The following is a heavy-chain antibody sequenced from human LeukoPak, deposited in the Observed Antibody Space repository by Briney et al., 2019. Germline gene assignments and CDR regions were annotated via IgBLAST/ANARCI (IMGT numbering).Heavy chain of an antibody. D-gene: IGHD6-19*01. CDR3: AKLGEGYSSGWSKNYFDY. Sequence: GGALRLSCAASGFTFSSYAMSWVRQAPGKGLEWVSAISGSGGSTYYADSVKGRFTISRDNSKNTLYLQVNSLRAEDTAVYYCAKLGEGYSSGWSKNYFDYWGQGPLVTVSS. J-gene: IGHJ4*02. CDR2: ISGSGGST. CDR1: GFTFSSYA. V-gene: IGHV3-23*01.